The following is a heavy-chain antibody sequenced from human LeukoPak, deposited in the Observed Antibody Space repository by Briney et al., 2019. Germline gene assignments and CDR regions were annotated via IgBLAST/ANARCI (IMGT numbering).Heavy chain of an antibody. CDR1: GFTFSSYG. D-gene: IGHD6-13*01. CDR2: IWYDGSNK. J-gene: IGHJ4*02. Sequence: GRSLRLSCAASGFTFSSYGMHGVRQAPGRGVEWVAGIWYDGSNKYSAGSAKGRFTISRKSSKNKLSLQMNSLRAEDTAVYYCARGKGGRAAAGTLGYYFDYWGQGTLVTVSS. V-gene: IGHV3-33*01. CDR3: ARGKGGRAAAGTLGYYFDY.